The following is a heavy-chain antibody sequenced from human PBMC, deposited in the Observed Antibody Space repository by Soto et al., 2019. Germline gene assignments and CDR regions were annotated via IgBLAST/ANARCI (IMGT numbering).Heavy chain of an antibody. D-gene: IGHD3-9*01. J-gene: IGHJ4*02. CDR2: IYSGGST. V-gene: IGHV3-53*02. CDR1: GFTVSSNY. CDR3: ARALYDILTGYSFAS. Sequence: EVQLVETGGGLIQPGGSLRLSCAASGFTVSSNYMSWVRQAPGKGLEWVSVIYSGGSTYYADSVKGRFTISRDNSKNTLYPHVNSLRAEDTAVYYCARALYDILTGYSFASWGQGTLVTVSS.